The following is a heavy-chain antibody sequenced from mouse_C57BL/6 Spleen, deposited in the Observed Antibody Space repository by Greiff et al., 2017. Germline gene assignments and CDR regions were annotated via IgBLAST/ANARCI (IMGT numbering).Heavy chain of an antibody. CDR3: AREAGFAY. D-gene: IGHD3-2*02. CDR2: ILPGSGST. J-gene: IGHJ3*01. CDR1: GYTFTGYW. V-gene: IGHV1-9*01. Sequence: QVQLQQSGAELMKPGASVKLSCKATGYTFTGYWIEWVKQRPGHGLEWIGEILPGSGSTNYTEKVKGKATFTADTSSNTAYMQLSSLTTEDSAIYYCAREAGFAYWGQGTLVTVSA.